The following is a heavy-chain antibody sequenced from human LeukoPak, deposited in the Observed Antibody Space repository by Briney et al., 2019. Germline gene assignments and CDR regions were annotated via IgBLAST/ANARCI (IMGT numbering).Heavy chain of an antibody. CDR2: INPKSGGT. D-gene: IGHD3-22*01. Sequence: ASVKVSCKASGYTFIDYRLHWVRQAPGQGLEWMGRINPKSGGTNYAQKFQGRVTMTRDTSISTAYMELSSLRSDGTAVYFCVRDIDYYDSSGFGGGYYYYYYMDVWGRGTTVTVSS. V-gene: IGHV1-2*06. J-gene: IGHJ6*03. CDR1: GYTFIDYR. CDR3: VRDIDYYDSSGFGGGYYYYYYMDV.